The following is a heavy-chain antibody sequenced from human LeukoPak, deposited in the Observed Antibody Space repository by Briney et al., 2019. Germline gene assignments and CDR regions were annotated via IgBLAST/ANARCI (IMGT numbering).Heavy chain of an antibody. CDR2: ISSSSSYI. CDR3: ASSLRGYSGYDDSY. J-gene: IGHJ4*02. V-gene: IGHV3-21*01. CDR1: GFTFSSYS. Sequence: PGGSLRLSCAASGFTFSSYSMNWVRQAPGKGLEWVSSISSSSSYIYYADSVKGRFTISRDNAKNSLYLQMNSLRAEDTAVYYCASSLRGYSGYDDSYWGQGTLVTVSS. D-gene: IGHD5-12*01.